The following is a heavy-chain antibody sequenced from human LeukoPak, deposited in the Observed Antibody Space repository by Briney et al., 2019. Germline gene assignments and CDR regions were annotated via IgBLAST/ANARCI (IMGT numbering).Heavy chain of an antibody. J-gene: IGHJ4*02. CDR1: GGTFSSYA. CDR2: IIPIFGTA. CDR3: AREAGFTSVTTYCFDY. D-gene: IGHD4-17*01. Sequence: ASVKVSCKASGGTFSSYAISWVRQAPGQGLEWMGGIIPIFGTANYAQKFQGRVTITADESTSTAYMELSSLRSEDTAVYYCAREAGFTSVTTYCFDYWGQVILVTVS. V-gene: IGHV1-69*13.